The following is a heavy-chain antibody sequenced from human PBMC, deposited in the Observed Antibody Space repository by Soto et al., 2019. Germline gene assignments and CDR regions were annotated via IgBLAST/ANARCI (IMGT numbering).Heavy chain of an antibody. J-gene: IGHJ6*02. D-gene: IGHD6-13*01. Sequence: PGGSLRLSCAASGFTFSSYGMHWVSPAPGKGLEWVAVISYDGSNKYYADSVKGRFTISRDNSKNTVYLQMNSLRAEDTAVYYCAKERQQQLEIAGGGMDVWGQGTTVTVS. CDR1: GFTFSSYG. CDR3: AKERQQQLEIAGGGMDV. CDR2: ISYDGSNK. V-gene: IGHV3-30*18.